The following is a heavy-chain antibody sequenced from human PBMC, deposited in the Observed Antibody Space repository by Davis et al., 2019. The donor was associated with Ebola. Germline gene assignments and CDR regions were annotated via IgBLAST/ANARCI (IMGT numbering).Heavy chain of an antibody. J-gene: IGHJ6*02. CDR3: ARDSGPFEYHHGMDV. Sequence: GESLKISCAASGFTFSSYAMSWVRQAPGKGLEWVSSISGSGDSTYYADSVKGRFTISRDNSKNTLYLQMNSLRAEDTAVYYCARDSGPFEYHHGMDVWGQGTTVTVSS. D-gene: IGHD6-6*01. CDR2: ISGSGDST. CDR1: GFTFSSYA. V-gene: IGHV3-23*01.